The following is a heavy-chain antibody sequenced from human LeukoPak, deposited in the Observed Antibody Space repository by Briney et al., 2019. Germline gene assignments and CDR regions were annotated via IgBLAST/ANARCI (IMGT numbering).Heavy chain of an antibody. J-gene: IGHJ6*03. CDR1: GFTFSDYY. V-gene: IGHV3-11*01. CDR2: ISSSGSTI. Sequence: GGSLRLSCAASGFTFSDYYMSWIRQAPGKGLEWVSYISSSGSTIYYADSVKGRFTISRDNAKNSLYLQMNSLRAEDTAVYYCARRGYCSSTSCYDPSYYYYYMDVWGKGTTVTVSS. D-gene: IGHD2-2*01. CDR3: ARRGYCSSTSCYDPSYYYYYMDV.